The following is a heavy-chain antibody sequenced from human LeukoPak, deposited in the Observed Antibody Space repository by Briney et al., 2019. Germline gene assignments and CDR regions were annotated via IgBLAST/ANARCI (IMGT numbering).Heavy chain of an antibody. Sequence: PSETLSLTCTVSGGSISSSSYYWGWIRQPPGKGLEWIGSIYYSGSTYYNPSLKSRVTISVDTSKNQFSLKLSSVTAADTAVYYCARRWFGELLNEDNWFDPWGQGTLVTVSS. CDR2: IYYSGST. V-gene: IGHV4-39*01. CDR1: GGSISSSSYY. J-gene: IGHJ5*02. CDR3: ARRWFGELLNEDNWFDP. D-gene: IGHD3-10*01.